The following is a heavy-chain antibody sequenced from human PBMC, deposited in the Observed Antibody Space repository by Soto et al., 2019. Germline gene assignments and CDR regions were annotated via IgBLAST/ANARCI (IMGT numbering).Heavy chain of an antibody. CDR3: AHAFGGTSWPNDALDI. V-gene: IGHV2-5*02. CDR2: IYWDDDQ. D-gene: IGHD3-3*02. Sequence: QITLKESGPTLVKPKQSLTLTCTVSGFSLSGDGVGVGWIRQPPGKALEWLALIYWDDDQRYSPSLKTRLTSTKDTSKNRVVLTMTNMDPVDTATYYCAHAFGGTSWPNDALDIWGQGTVVTVSS. CDR1: GFSLSGDGVG. J-gene: IGHJ3*02.